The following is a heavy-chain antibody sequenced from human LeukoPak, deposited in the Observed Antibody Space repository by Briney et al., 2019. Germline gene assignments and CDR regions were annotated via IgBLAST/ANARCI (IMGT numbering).Heavy chain of an antibody. J-gene: IGHJ3*02. V-gene: IGHV5-51*01. D-gene: IGHD5-24*01. CDR2: IYPGDSDT. CDR1: GYSFTSYW. Sequence: GESLMISCKGSGYSFTSYWIGWVRQMPGKGLEWMGIIYPGDSDTRYSPSFQGQVTISADKSISTAYLQWSSLKASDTAMYYCARSVDGYNYYDAFDIWGQGTMVTVSS. CDR3: ARSVDGYNYYDAFDI.